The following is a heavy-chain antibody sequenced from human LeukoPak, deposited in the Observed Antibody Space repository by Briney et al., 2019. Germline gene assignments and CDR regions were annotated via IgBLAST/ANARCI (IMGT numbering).Heavy chain of an antibody. Sequence: GSSVKVSCKASGYTFTSYGISWVRQAPGQGLEWMGWISAYNGNTNYAQKLQGRVTMTTDTSTSTAYMELRSLRSDDTAVYYCARDELGYCSGASCYAVDYWGQGTLVTVSS. CDR3: ARDELGYCSGASCYAVDY. CDR2: ISAYNGNT. CDR1: GYTFTSYG. V-gene: IGHV1-18*01. J-gene: IGHJ4*02. D-gene: IGHD2-15*01.